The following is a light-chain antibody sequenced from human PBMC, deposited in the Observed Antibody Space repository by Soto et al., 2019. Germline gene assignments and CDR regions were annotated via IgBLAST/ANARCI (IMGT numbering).Light chain of an antibody. CDR3: PQYNSWHRT. V-gene: IGKV3-15*01. CDR1: RSVSSN. J-gene: IGKJ1*01. Sequence: IEMTQSPATLSVSLGDRATLSCRASRSVSSNFAWYRQKPGQAPRLLIYGASTRASDVPVRFSGRGSGTDFTLAISSLQSEDVAVYSCPQYNSWHRTFGQGTKVEIK. CDR2: GAS.